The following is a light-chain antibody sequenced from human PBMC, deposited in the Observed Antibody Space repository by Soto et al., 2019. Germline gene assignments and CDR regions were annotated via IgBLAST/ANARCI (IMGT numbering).Light chain of an antibody. CDR3: CSYAGSYKGYG. Sequence: QSVLTQPRSVSGSPGQSVTISCTGTSSDVGGYNYVSWYQQHPGKAPKLMIYDVSKRPSGVPDRFSGSKSGNTASLTISGLQAEDEADYYCCSYAGSYKGYGFGTGTKVTVL. J-gene: IGLJ1*01. CDR1: SSDVGGYNY. CDR2: DVS. V-gene: IGLV2-11*01.